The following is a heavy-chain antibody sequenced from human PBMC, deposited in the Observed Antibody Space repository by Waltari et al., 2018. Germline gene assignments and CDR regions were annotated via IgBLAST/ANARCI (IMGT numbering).Heavy chain of an antibody. CDR1: GFTFSSYA. CDR2: ISYDGSKK. V-gene: IGHV3-30-3*01. J-gene: IGHJ5*02. Sequence: QVQLVEYGGGVVQPGRSLRLSCAASGFTFSSYAMHWVRQAPGKGLEWVAVISYDGSKKYYADSVKGRFTISRDNSKNTLYLQMNSLRAEDTAVYYCARATAWGQGTLVTVSS. CDR3: ARATA. D-gene: IGHD4-4*01.